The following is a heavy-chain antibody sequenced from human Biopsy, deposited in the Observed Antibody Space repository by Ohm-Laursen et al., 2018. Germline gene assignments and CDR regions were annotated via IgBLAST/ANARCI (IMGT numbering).Heavy chain of an antibody. CDR2: IYYSGGT. D-gene: IGHD1-26*01. V-gene: IGHV4-59*01. Sequence: SETLSLTCSVSGGSITGYEWGWIRLAPGKGLEWIGYIYYSGGTKYNPSLASRVTFSVDMSKSQFSLKLYSVTAADTAVYYCARVEAGTYDALDIWGQGTLAAVSA. CDR3: ARVEAGTYDALDI. CDR1: GGSITGYE. J-gene: IGHJ3*02.